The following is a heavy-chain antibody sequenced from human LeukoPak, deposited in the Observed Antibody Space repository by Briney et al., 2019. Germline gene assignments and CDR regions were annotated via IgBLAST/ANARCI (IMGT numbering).Heavy chain of an antibody. CDR3: AKDKITLAAAAFHYFDY. CDR2: IYSGGST. V-gene: IGHV3-66*01. Sequence: GGSLRLSCAASGFTVSSNYMSWVRQAPGKGLEWVSVIYSGGSTYYADSVKGRFTISRDNSKNTLYLQMNSLRAEDTAVYYCAKDKITLAAAAFHYFDYWGQGTLVTVSS. D-gene: IGHD6-13*01. J-gene: IGHJ4*02. CDR1: GFTVSSNY.